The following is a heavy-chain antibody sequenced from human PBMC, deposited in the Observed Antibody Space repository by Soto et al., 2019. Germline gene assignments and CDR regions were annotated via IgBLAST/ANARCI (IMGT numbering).Heavy chain of an antibody. CDR3: ARSTSCYSGSGCWFDP. J-gene: IGHJ5*02. CDR2: FYYSGST. Sequence: QVQLQESGPGLVKPSQTLSLTCTVSGGSISSGGYYWSWIRQHPGKGLEWIGYFYYSGSTYYNPSLQSPVTLCEDTSKNQFSLKLSSVTAADTAVYYCARSTSCYSGSGCWFDPWGQGTLVTVSS. D-gene: IGHD2-2*02. V-gene: IGHV4-31*01. CDR1: GGSISSGGYY.